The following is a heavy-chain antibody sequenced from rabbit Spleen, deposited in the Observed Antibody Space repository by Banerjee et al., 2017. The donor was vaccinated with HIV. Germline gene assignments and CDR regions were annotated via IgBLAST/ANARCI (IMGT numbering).Heavy chain of an antibody. CDR1: GFDFSTYG. CDR3: VREVAAKFNL. D-gene: IGHD4-1*01. J-gene: IGHJ4*01. V-gene: IGHV1S47*01. CDR2: IDPVFGIT. Sequence: QEQLVESGGDLVQPGGTLTLTCKASGFDFSTYGVSWVRQAPGKGLEWIGNIDPVFGITYYASGVNGRFTISSHNAQNTLYLQLNSLTAADTATYFCVREVAAKFNLWGQGTLVTVS.